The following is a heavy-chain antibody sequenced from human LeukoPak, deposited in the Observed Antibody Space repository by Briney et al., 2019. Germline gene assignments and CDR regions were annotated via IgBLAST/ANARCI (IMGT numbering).Heavy chain of an antibody. CDR1: GFTFSSYG. Sequence: PGGSLRLSCAASGFTFSSYGMHWVRQAPGKGLEWVAVISYDGSNKYYADSVKGRFTISRGNSKNTLYLQMNSLRGEDTAVYYCAKDPGYSSGWTYYYYGMDVWGQGTAVTVSS. D-gene: IGHD6-19*01. CDR3: AKDPGYSSGWTYYYYGMDV. CDR2: ISYDGSNK. V-gene: IGHV3-30*18. J-gene: IGHJ6*02.